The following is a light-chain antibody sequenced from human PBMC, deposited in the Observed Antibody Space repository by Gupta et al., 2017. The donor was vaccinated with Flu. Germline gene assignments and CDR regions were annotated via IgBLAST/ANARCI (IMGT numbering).Light chain of an antibody. CDR2: AAS. CDR3: RQDDNYPRT. CDR1: QDIRID. J-gene: IGKJ3*01. V-gene: IGKV1-6*01. Sequence: PFFSVSSVGDIVIITSRASQDIRIDSGCHQQNPGNAPNLLIFAASRAKTGLPCRISGSGSGTYSPLTISIQHPEDLVNYCCRQDDNYPRTFGHGTTVDIK.